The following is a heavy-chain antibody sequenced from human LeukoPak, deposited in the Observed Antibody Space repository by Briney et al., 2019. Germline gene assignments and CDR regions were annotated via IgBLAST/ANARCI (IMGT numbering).Heavy chain of an antibody. CDR1: GGSISSYY. V-gene: IGHV4-59*01. CDR3: ARDPAGQYYFDY. J-gene: IGHJ4*02. Sequence: KASETLSLTCTVSGGSISSYYWSWIWQPPGKGLEWIGYIYYSGSTNYNPSLKSRVTISVDTSKNQFSLKLSSVAAADTAVYYCARDPAGQYYFDYWGQGTLVTVSS. D-gene: IGHD2-2*01. CDR2: IYYSGST.